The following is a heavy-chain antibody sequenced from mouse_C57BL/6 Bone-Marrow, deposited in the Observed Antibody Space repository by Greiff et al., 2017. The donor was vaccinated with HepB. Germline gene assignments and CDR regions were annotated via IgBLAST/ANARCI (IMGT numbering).Heavy chain of an antibody. V-gene: IGHV5-17*01. CDR3: ARRTYDGYSFAY. CDR1: GFTFSDYG. CDR2: ISSGSSTI. J-gene: IGHJ3*01. Sequence: EVQLVESGGGLVKPGGSLKLSCAASGFTFSDYGMHWVRQAPEKGLEWVAYISSGSSTIYYAATVKGRFTISRDNAKNTLFLKMNSLKSEDTAMYYCARRTYDGYSFAYWGQGTSVTVSA. D-gene: IGHD2-3*01.